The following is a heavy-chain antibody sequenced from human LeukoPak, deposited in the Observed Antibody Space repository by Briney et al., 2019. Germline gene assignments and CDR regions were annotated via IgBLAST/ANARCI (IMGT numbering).Heavy chain of an antibody. CDR3: ARSSRRYCGGGGCFGY. CDR2: IYYSGST. D-gene: IGHD2-15*01. Sequence: SETLSFTCTVSGGSVSGGNYYWSWIRQPPGTGLEWIGYIYYSGSTNYNPSLKSRVTMSVDTSQNQFSLKLSSVTAADMAVYYCARSSRRYCGGGGCFGYWGQGTLVTVSS. CDR1: GGSVSGGNYY. J-gene: IGHJ4*03. V-gene: IGHV4-61*01.